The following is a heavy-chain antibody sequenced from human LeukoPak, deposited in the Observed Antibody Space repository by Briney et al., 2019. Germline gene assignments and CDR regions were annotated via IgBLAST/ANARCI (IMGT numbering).Heavy chain of an antibody. CDR3: ARYGRFLEWLFLDY. CDR1: GGTFSSSA. J-gene: IGHJ4*02. Sequence: ASVKVSCKASGGTFSSSAISWVRQAPGQGLEWMGGIIPNSGGTNYAQKFLGRVTMTRDTSISTAYMELSRLRSDDTAVYYCARYGRFLEWLFLDYWGQGTLVTVSS. CDR2: IIPNSGGT. V-gene: IGHV1-2*02. D-gene: IGHD3-3*01.